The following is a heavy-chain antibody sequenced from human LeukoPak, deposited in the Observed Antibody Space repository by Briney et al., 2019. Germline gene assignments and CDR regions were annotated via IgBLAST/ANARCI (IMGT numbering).Heavy chain of an antibody. J-gene: IGHJ4*02. CDR1: GGSTNTGGYF. V-gene: IGHV4-30-2*03. Sequence: SQTLSLTCTVSGGSTNTGGYFWSWIRQPPGKGLEWIGSIYYSGSTYYNPSLKSRVTISVDTSKNQFSLKLSSVTAADTAVYYCARRLGYTLGYWGQGTLVTVSS. CDR2: IYYSGST. CDR3: ARRLGYTLGY. D-gene: IGHD1-1*01.